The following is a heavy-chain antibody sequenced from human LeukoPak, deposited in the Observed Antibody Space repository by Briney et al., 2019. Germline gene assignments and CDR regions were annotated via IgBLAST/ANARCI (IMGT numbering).Heavy chain of an antibody. D-gene: IGHD6-19*01. CDR1: GFTFSSYA. J-gene: IGHJ4*02. V-gene: IGHV3-30-3*01. CDR3: ARAWSSGWYGLDY. CDR2: ISYDGSRK. Sequence: PGGSLRLSCAASGFTFSSYAMHWVRQAPGKGLEWVAVISYDGSRKYYADSVKGRFTISRDNSKNTLYLQMNSLRAEDAAVYYCARAWSSGWYGLDYWGQGTLVTVSS.